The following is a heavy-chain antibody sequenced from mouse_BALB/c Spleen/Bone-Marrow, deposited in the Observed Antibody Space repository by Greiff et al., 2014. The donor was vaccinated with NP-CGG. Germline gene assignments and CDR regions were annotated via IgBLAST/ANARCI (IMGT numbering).Heavy chain of an antibody. V-gene: IGHV1S56*01. J-gene: IGHJ1*01. Sequence: VQLQQSGPELVKPGASVKMSCKASGYTFTSYFIHWVKQRPGQGLEWIGWIYPGDGSTKYNEKFKVKTTLTADKSSSTAYMFLSSQTSEDSAIYFCAYYRYDEYFDVWGAGTTVTVSS. D-gene: IGHD2-14*01. CDR2: IYPGDGST. CDR1: GYTFTSYF. CDR3: AYYRYDEYFDV.